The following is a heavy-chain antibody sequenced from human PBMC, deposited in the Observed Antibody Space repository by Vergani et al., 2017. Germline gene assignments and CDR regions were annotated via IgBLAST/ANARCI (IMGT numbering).Heavy chain of an antibody. CDR2: TYYRSKWYN. CDR1: GDSVSSNSAA. J-gene: IGHJ6*02. D-gene: IGHD5-18*01. Sequence: QVQLQQSGPGLVKPSQTLSLTCAISGDSVSSNSAAWNWIRQSPSRGLEWLGRTYYRSKWYNDYAVSVKSRITINPDTSKNQFSLQLNSVTPEDTAVYYCARAKWHNSYGRYYYYGMDVWGQGTTVTVSS. CDR3: ARAKWHNSYGRYYYYGMDV. V-gene: IGHV6-1*01.